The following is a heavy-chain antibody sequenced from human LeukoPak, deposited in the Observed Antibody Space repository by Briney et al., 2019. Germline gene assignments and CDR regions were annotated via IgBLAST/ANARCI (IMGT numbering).Heavy chain of an antibody. CDR3: ARDAQWLRLGLWYFDY. J-gene: IGHJ4*02. Sequence: SETLSLTCTVSGGSISSGGYYWSWIRQPPGKGLEWIGYIYHSGSTYYNPSLKSRVTISVDRSKNQFSLKLSSVTAADTAVYYCARDAQWLRLGLWYFDYWGQGTLVTVSS. CDR2: IYHSGST. D-gene: IGHD5-12*01. V-gene: IGHV4-30-2*01. CDR1: GGSISSGGYY.